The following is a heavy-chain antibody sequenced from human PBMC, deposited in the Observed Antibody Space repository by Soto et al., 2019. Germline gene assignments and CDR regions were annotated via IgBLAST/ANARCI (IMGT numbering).Heavy chain of an antibody. CDR2: IYQSGST. V-gene: IGHV4-30-2*01. CDR1: GGSISSGGYS. CDR3: ARHAGGYYGMDG. Sequence: SETLSLTCAVSGGSISSGGYSWSWIRQPPGKGLEWIGYIYQSGSTYYNPSLKSRVTISVDRSKNQFSLKLSSVTAADTAVYYCARHAGGYYGMDGWRQGTTASVSS. J-gene: IGHJ6*02.